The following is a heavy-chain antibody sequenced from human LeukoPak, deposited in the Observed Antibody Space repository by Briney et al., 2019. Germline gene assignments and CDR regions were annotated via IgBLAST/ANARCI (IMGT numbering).Heavy chain of an antibody. CDR2: IYHSGST. D-gene: IGHD6-13*01. V-gene: IGHV4-38-2*02. CDR3: ARADYSSIRSHEYYYLYV. CDR1: GFSISRGYY. J-gene: IGHJ6*03. Sequence: SETLYLTCTVSGFSISRGYYWGWVREPPGKALVGGESIYHSGSTYYNPSLKRRVTISVDTAKNQLPLTLSSLTAPDPAVYSCARADYSSIRSHEYYYLYVWGKGATVTVFS.